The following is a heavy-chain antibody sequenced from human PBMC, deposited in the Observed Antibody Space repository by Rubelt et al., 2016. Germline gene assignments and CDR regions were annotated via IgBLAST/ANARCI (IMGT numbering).Heavy chain of an antibody. CDR1: GYTFTSYG. V-gene: IGHV1-18*01. CDR2: ISAYNGNT. D-gene: IGHD3-10*01. J-gene: IGHJ4*02. Sequence: QVQLVQSGAEVKKPGASVKVSCKASGYTFTSYGISWVRQAPGQGLEWMGWISAYNGNTNYAQNLRGGATMTTDTSTSTAYMGLRSLRSDETAVYYCARDPLPVRGVIMTPTHWGQGTLVTVSS. CDR3: ARDPLPVRGVIMTPTH.